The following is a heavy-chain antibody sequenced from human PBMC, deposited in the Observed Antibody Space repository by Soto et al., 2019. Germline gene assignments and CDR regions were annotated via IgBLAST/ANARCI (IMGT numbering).Heavy chain of an antibody. Sequence: QVQLQESGPGLVKPSQTLSLTCTVSGGSISSGGYYWSWIRQHPGKGLEWIGYIYYSGSTYYNPALKTRVTISGDTSKNQFPLKLSSVTAADTAVYYCAREVDSSSLDYYGMDVWGQGTTVTVSS. J-gene: IGHJ6*02. CDR3: AREVDSSSLDYYGMDV. CDR2: IYYSGST. CDR1: GGSISSGGYY. D-gene: IGHD6-6*01. V-gene: IGHV4-31*03.